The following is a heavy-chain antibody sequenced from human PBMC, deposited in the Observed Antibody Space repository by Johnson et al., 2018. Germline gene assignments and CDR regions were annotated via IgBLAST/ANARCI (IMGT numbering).Heavy chain of an antibody. CDR1: GFTFDDYA. V-gene: IGHV3-9*01. CDR2: ISWNSGSL. Sequence: VQLVQSGGGLVQPDRSLRLSCAASGFTFDDYAMHWVRQAPGKGLEWVSGISWNSGSLGYADSVKGRFTISRDNAKNSLYLQMDSLRADDTALYYCARDMSMSITDGSGAFDSWGQGTLVTVSS. D-gene: IGHD5-24*01. CDR3: ARDMSMSITDGSGAFDS. J-gene: IGHJ4*02.